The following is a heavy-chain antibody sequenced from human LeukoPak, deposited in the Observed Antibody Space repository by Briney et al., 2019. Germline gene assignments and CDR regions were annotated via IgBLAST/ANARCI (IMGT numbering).Heavy chain of an antibody. Sequence: PGGSLRLSCAASGFTFSSYAMSWVRQAPGKGLEWVSAISGSGGSTYYADSVKGRFTISRDNSKNTLYLQMNSLRAEDTAVYYCAKVHYESSGYYLYYFDYWGQGTLVTVSS. V-gene: IGHV3-23*01. J-gene: IGHJ4*02. CDR2: ISGSGGST. D-gene: IGHD3-22*01. CDR1: GFTFSSYA. CDR3: AKVHYESSGYYLYYFDY.